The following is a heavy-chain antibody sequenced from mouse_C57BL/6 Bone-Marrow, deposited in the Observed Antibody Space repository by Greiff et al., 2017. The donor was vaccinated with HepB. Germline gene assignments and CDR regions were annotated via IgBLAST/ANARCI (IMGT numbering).Heavy chain of an antibody. V-gene: IGHV3-6*01. J-gene: IGHJ3*01. CDR2: ISYDGSN. CDR1: GYSITSGYY. CDR3: ASDGYWFAY. D-gene: IGHD2-2*01. Sequence: VQLKESGPGLVKPSQSLSLTCSVTGYSITSGYYWNWIRQFPGNKLEWMGYISYDGSNNYNPSLKNRISITRDTSKNQFFLKLNSVTTEDTATYYCASDGYWFAYWGQGTLVTVSA.